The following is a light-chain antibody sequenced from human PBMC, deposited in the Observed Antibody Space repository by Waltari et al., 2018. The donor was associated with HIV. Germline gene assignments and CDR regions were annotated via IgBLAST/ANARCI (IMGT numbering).Light chain of an antibody. V-gene: IGKV4-1*01. CDR3: QQYYSSLPT. CDR2: WAS. CDR1: QSVLDSSNNKNC. J-gene: IGKJ1*01. Sequence: DIVMTQSPDSLVVSLGERATINCKARQSVLDSSNNKNCLGWYQQKPGQPTKLIIYWASTRESGVPDRFSGSGSGTDFNLTISSLQAEDVAVYYCQQYYSSLPTFGQGTKVESK.